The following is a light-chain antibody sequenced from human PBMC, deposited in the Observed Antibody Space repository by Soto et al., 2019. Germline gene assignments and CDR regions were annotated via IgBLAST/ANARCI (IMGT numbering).Light chain of an antibody. J-gene: IGKJ1*01. CDR3: QQYGRSSPWT. V-gene: IGKV3-20*01. CDR2: CEX. Sequence: IVLTQSPGTGALSLGYRAPIAXRVSPSVSTSYLAWYQRQPXXAPRIXXXCEXSRGTGIPERFSGSGSGRVFTLTISRLEPEDFAFYYCQQYGRSSPWTFGQGTKVDI. CDR1: PSVSTSY.